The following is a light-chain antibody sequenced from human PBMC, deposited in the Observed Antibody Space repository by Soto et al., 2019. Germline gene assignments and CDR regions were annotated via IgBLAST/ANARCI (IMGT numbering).Light chain of an antibody. CDR2: DVS. J-gene: IGLJ1*01. CDR1: SSDVGGYNY. Sequence: QSALTQPASVSGSPGQSITISCTGTSSDVGGYNYVSWYQQHPAKAPKIMFLDVSNRPSGVSNRFSGSKSGNTASLTISGLQAEDEADYYCSSYTSSSTLFVFGTGTKVTVL. V-gene: IGLV2-14*01. CDR3: SSYTSSSTLFV.